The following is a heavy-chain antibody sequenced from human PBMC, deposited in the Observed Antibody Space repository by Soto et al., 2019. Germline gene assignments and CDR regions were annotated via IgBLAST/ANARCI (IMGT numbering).Heavy chain of an antibody. CDR1: GFTFSTYW. D-gene: IGHD3-9*01. CDR3: ARAPIDYEIVTGYYNLGFDY. Sequence: GGSLRLSCAASGFTFSTYWMHWVRQAPGKGLVWVSRINGDGSSTSYADSVKGRVTISRDNAKNTLYLQMNSLRAEDTAVYYCARAPIDYEIVTGYYNLGFDYWGQGTLVTVSS. V-gene: IGHV3-74*01. CDR2: INGDGSST. J-gene: IGHJ4*02.